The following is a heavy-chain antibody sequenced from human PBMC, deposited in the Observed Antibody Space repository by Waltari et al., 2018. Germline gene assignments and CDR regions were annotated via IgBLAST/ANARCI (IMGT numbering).Heavy chain of an antibody. J-gene: IGHJ4*02. V-gene: IGHV3-30*02. CDR1: GFTFSNFG. CDR3: AKDAFGNTYLDF. CDR2: IWFDGSDK. Sequence: QVNLVESGGGVVQPGGSLGLSCATPGFTFSNFGMHWVRQAPGKGLEWVALIWFDGSDKFYADSVRGRFTISRDNSARTLYLDMDSLRLDDTAMYYCAKDAFGNTYLDFWGQGTLVTVSS. D-gene: IGHD2-2*02.